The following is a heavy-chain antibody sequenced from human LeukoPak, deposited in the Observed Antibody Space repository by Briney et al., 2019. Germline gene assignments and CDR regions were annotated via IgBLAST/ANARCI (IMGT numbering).Heavy chain of an antibody. D-gene: IGHD3-16*01. CDR1: GDSISSNSYY. CDR3: ASHQYAYIHIFHY. J-gene: IGHJ4*02. Sequence: SETLSLTCTVSGDSISSNSYYWGWIRQPPGKGLESIGMIYYSGSTYYNPSLKSRVTISVDTSKNQFSLKLSSVTAADTAIYYCASHQYAYIHIFHYWGQGTLVTVSS. V-gene: IGHV4-39*01. CDR2: IYYSGST.